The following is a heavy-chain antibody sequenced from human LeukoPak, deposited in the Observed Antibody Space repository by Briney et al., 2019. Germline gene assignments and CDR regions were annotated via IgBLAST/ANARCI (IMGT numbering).Heavy chain of an antibody. CDR1: GGTFSSYA. CDR2: IIPIFGTA. Sequence: ASVKVSCKASGGTFSSYAISWVRQAPGQGLEWMGGIIPIFGTANYAQKFQGRVTITADESTSTAHMELSSLRSEDTAVYYCRANLRDFDYWGQGTLVTVSS. CDR3: RANLRDFDY. V-gene: IGHV1-69*13. D-gene: IGHD4/OR15-4a*01. J-gene: IGHJ4*02.